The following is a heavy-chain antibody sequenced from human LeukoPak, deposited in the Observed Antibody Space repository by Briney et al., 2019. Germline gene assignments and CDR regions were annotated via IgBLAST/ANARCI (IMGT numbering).Heavy chain of an antibody. J-gene: IGHJ5*02. Sequence: SETLSLTCAVYGGSFSGYYWSWIRQPPGKGLEWIGEINHSGSTNYNPSLKSRVTISVDTSKNQFSLKLSSVTAADTAVYYCARHFPLTYYDILTGSPTPNNWFDPWGQGTLVTVSS. CDR2: INHSGST. CDR1: GGSFSGYY. V-gene: IGHV4-34*01. CDR3: ARHFPLTYYDILTGSPTPNNWFDP. D-gene: IGHD3-9*01.